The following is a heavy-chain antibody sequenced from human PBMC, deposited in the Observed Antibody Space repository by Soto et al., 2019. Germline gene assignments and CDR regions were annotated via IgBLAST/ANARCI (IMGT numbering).Heavy chain of an antibody. D-gene: IGHD2-15*01. CDR2: ISAYNGNT. CDR1: GYTFTNYD. Sequence: QGQLVQSGAEVKKPGASMEVSCKASGYTFTNYDISWVRQAPGQGLEWMGWISAYNGNTNYAQNFRGRLTMTTDTSTSTTYMELRSLRSDDTAMYDCARGGWRRLDYWGQGTLVTVSS. V-gene: IGHV1-18*01. J-gene: IGHJ4*02. CDR3: ARGGWRRLDY.